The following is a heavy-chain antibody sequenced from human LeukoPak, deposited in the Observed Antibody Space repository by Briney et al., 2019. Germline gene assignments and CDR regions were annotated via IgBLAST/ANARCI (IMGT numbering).Heavy chain of an antibody. Sequence: PGGSLRLSCAASGFTFSSSWMHWVRQAPGKGLVWVSRINGDGTTTNYADSAKGRFTISRDNAKNTLYLQMNSLRAEDTAVYYCAKNPTGFPNWFDPWGQGTLVTVSS. J-gene: IGHJ5*02. V-gene: IGHV3-74*01. CDR1: GFTFSSSW. D-gene: IGHD1-14*01. CDR3: AKNPTGFPNWFDP. CDR2: INGDGTTT.